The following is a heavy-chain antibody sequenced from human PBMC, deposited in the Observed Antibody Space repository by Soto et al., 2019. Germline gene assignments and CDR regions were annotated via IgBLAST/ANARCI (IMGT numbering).Heavy chain of an antibody. CDR1: GFTFSNYW. J-gene: IGHJ4*02. Sequence: GGSLRLSCTASGFTFSNYWMHWVRQAPGKGLVWVSRINSDGSSTSYADSVKGRFTISRDNAKNTLYLQMNSLRAEDTAVYYCARLGYSYGFDYWGQGTLVTVPQ. CDR2: INSDGSST. V-gene: IGHV3-74*01. D-gene: IGHD5-18*01. CDR3: ARLGYSYGFDY.